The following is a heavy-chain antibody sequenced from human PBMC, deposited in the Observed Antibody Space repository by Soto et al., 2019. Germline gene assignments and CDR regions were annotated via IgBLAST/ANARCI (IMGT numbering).Heavy chain of an antibody. D-gene: IGHD6-19*01. CDR3: AKGVAVAGVIDAFDI. Sequence: GGSLRLSCAASGFTFSSYAMSWVRQAPEKGLEWVASITGSGSNTYYADSVKGRFTISRDNSKNTLYLQMNSLRAEDTAVYYCAKGVAVAGVIDAFDIWGQGTMVTVSS. CDR2: ITGSGSNT. J-gene: IGHJ3*02. V-gene: IGHV3-23*01. CDR1: GFTFSSYA.